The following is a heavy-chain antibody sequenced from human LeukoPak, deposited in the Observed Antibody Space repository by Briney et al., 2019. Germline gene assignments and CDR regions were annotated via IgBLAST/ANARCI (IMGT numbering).Heavy chain of an antibody. CDR3: ARDYCSSTSCYGMDV. V-gene: IGHV3-21*01. D-gene: IGHD2-2*01. CDR2: ISSSSSYI. Sequence: GGSLRLSCAASGFTFSSYSMNWVRQAPGKGLEWVSSISSSSSYIYYADSVKGRFTISRDNAKNSLYLQMNSLRAEDTAVYYCARDYCSSTSCYGMDVWGKGTTVTVSS. J-gene: IGHJ6*04. CDR1: GFTFSSYS.